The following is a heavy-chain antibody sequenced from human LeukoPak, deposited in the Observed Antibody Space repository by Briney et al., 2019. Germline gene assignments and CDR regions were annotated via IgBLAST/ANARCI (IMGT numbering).Heavy chain of an antibody. J-gene: IGHJ4*02. CDR3: ARGSGVAAAGSADY. CDR2: INHSGST. CDR1: GGSFSGYY. V-gene: IGHV4-34*01. D-gene: IGHD6-13*01. Sequence: SETLSLTCAVYGGSFSGYYWSWIRQPPGKGLEWIGEINHSGSTNYNPSLKSRVTISVDTSKNQFSLKLSSVTAADTAVYYCARGSGVAAAGSADYWGQGILVTVSS.